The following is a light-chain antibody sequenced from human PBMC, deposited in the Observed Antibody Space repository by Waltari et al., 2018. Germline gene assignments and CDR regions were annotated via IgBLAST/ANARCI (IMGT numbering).Light chain of an antibody. CDR3: ATWDDSLNGFYV. V-gene: IGLV1-44*01. Sequence: QSVLTQPPSASGTPGQRVTISCSGSISNIGGNAVNWYQHLPGTAPKLLIYSNSQRPSGVPDRFSGSTYGTSASLAISELQSGDEADYYCATWDDSLNGFYVFGTGTKVTVL. J-gene: IGLJ1*01. CDR2: SNS. CDR1: ISNIGGNA.